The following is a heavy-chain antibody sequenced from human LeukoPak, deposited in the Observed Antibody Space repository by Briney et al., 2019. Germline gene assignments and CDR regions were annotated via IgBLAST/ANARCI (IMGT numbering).Heavy chain of an antibody. CDR1: GFTFSSYS. Sequence: GGSLRLSCAASGFTFSSYSMNWVRQAPGKGLEWVSSISSSSSYIYYADSAKGRFTISRDNAKNSLYLQMNSLRAEDTAVYYCARDQSPKLVPSFGLDYWGQGTLVTVSS. CDR3: ARDQSPKLVPSFGLDY. V-gene: IGHV3-21*01. D-gene: IGHD6-13*01. J-gene: IGHJ4*02. CDR2: ISSSSSYI.